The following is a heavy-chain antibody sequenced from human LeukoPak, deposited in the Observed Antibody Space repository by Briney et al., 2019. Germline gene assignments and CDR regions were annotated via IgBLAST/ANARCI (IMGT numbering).Heavy chain of an antibody. Sequence: GGSLRLSCAASGFTFSSYAMSWVRQAPGKGLEWVSAISGSGGSTYYADSVKGRFTISRDNSKNTLYLQMNSLRAGDTAVYYCAKDVSSSWPNYYGMDVWGQGTTVTVSS. CDR3: AKDVSSSWPNYYGMDV. J-gene: IGHJ6*02. D-gene: IGHD3-10*01. V-gene: IGHV3-23*01. CDR2: ISGSGGST. CDR1: GFTFSSYA.